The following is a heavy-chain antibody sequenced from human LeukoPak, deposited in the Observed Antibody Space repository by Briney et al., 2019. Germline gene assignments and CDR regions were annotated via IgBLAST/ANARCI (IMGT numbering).Heavy chain of an antibody. J-gene: IGHJ3*02. V-gene: IGHV4-31*03. CDR2: IYYSGST. CDR3: ARVNGDIDAFDI. Sequence: SETLSLTCTVSGGSISSGGYYWSWIRQHPGKGLEWIGYIYYSGSTYYNPSLKSRVTISVDTSKNQFSLKLSSVTAADTAVYYCARVNGDIDAFDIWGQGTMVTVSS. CDR1: GGSISSGGYY. D-gene: IGHD4-17*01.